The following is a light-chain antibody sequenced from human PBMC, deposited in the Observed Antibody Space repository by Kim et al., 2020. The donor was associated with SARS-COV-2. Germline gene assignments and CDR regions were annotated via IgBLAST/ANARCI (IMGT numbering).Light chain of an antibody. CDR2: WAS. V-gene: IGKV4-1*01. Sequence: DIVMTQSPDSLAVSLGERATINCKSSQTVLYKSNNKNYLAWFQQKPRQPPKLLIYWASTRESGVPDRFSGSGSGTDFTLTISSLQAEDVAVYYCQQYYSSPWTFGQGTKVDIK. J-gene: IGKJ1*01. CDR1: QTVLYKSNNKNY. CDR3: QQYYSSPWT.